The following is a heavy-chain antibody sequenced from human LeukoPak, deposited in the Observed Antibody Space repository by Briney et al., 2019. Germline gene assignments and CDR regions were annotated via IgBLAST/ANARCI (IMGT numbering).Heavy chain of an antibody. V-gene: IGHV3-30-3*01. CDR3: ARGIAARPGEYYYGMDV. CDR1: GFTFSSYA. Sequence: GRSLRLSCAASGFTFSSYAMHWVRQAPGKGLEWVAVISYDGSNKYCADSVKGRFTISRDNSKNTLYLQMNSLRAEDTAVYYCARGIAARPGEYYYGMDVWGQGTTVTVSS. D-gene: IGHD6-6*01. CDR2: ISYDGSNK. J-gene: IGHJ6*02.